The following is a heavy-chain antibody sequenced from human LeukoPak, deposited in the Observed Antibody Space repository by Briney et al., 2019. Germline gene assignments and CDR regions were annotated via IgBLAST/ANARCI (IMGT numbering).Heavy chain of an antibody. J-gene: IGHJ4*02. CDR3: ARDPEYSDK. Sequence: GGSLRLSCVGSGFIFGDFYMNWIRQAPGKGLEWISFITSSGDSIYYADSVKGRFTVFRDNAQNSLYLQMNSLRAEDTAVYFCARDPEYSDKWGQGTLVSVSS. V-gene: IGHV3-11*01. CDR2: ITSSGDSI. D-gene: IGHD1-1*01. CDR1: GFIFGDFY.